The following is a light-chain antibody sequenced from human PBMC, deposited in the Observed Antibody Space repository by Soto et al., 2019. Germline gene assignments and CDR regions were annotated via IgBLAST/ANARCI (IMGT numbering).Light chain of an antibody. J-gene: IGKJ1*01. V-gene: IGKV3-20*01. CDR2: GAS. CDR1: QSVSNNY. Sequence: EIVLKQSPATLSLCPGERATLSCRASQSVSNNYLGWYQQKPGQAPRLLIYGASNRATGIPDRFSGSGSGTDFTLTISRLEPEDFAVYYCQQYGSLGTFGQGTKVDI. CDR3: QQYGSLGT.